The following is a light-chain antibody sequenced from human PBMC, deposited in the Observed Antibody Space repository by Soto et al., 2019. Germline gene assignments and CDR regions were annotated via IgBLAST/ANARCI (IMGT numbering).Light chain of an antibody. Sequence: DIVMTQSPLSLPVTPGEPASISCRSSQSLLHSNGYNYLDWYLQKPGQSPHLLIYFGSNRSSGVPYKFSGFGSGTDSTLQIIRMESWDVLVYYCMHALQTPWTFGQVTNVEIK. CDR1: QSLLHSNGYNY. CDR3: MHALQTPWT. V-gene: IGKV2-28*01. J-gene: IGKJ1*01. CDR2: FGS.